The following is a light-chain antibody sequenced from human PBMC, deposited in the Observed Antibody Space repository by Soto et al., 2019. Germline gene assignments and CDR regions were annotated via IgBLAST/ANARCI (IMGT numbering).Light chain of an antibody. Sequence: QSALTQPASVSESPGQSITISCTGTSSDVGTYNSVCWYQQRTGKAPKLIIYEVSNRPSGVSNRFSGSKSGNTASLTISGLQAEDEADYYCISYTPSSTWVFGGGTKLTVL. CDR1: SSDVGTYNS. J-gene: IGLJ3*02. V-gene: IGLV2-14*01. CDR3: ISYTPSSTWV. CDR2: EVS.